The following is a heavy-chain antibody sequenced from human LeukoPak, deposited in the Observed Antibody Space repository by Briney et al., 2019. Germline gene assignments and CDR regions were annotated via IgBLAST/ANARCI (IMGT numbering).Heavy chain of an antibody. CDR3: ARDGYSYGYVGYFDS. Sequence: SETLSLTCTVSGGSISSGDYYWSWIRQPPGKGLEWIGYIYYSGSAYYNPSLKSRVTISVDTSKNQFSLKLSSVTAADTAVYYCARDGYSYGYVGYFDSWGQGTLVTVSS. CDR2: IYYSGSA. V-gene: IGHV4-30-4*08. CDR1: GGSISSGDYY. J-gene: IGHJ4*02. D-gene: IGHD5-18*01.